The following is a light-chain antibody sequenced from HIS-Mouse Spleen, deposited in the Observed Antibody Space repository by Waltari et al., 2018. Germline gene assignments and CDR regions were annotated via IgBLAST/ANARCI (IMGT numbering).Light chain of an antibody. CDR3: CSYTGSSTFEV. Sequence: QSALTQPASVSGSPGQSITISCTGPSSDVGSYNLVSWYQQHPGKAAKLMIYEGSKRPSGVSNRFSGSKSGNTASLTISGLQAEDEADYYCCSYTGSSTFEVFGGGTKLTVL. CDR1: SSDVGSYNL. CDR2: EGS. J-gene: IGLJ2*01. V-gene: IGLV2-23*03.